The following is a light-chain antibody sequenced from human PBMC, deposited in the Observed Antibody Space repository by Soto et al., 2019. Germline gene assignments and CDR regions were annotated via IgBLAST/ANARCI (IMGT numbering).Light chain of an antibody. CDR2: EVR. CDR3: SSFAANDNVV. J-gene: IGLJ3*02. CDR1: MRDVGAYNL. Sequence: QSALTQPASVSGSAGQSITISCSGTMRDVGAYNLVSWYQQHPGTAPKLIIYEVRNRPSGISSRFSGSRSGNTASLTVSGLQAGDEADYYCSSFAANDNVVFGGGTKLTVL. V-gene: IGLV2-14*01.